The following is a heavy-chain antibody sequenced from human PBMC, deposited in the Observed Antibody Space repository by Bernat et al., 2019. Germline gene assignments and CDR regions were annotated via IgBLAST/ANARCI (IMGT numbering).Heavy chain of an antibody. D-gene: IGHD5-24*01. V-gene: IGHV3-23*01. Sequence: EVQLLESGGGLVQPGGSLRLACAAPGFTFSSYALSWVRQAPGKGLEWVSGISGSGGSTYYADSVKGRFTLSRDNSKNTLYVQMNSLRAEDTAVYYCAKDRGGYNPYYFDYWGQGTLVTVSS. CDR2: ISGSGGST. CDR3: AKDRGGYNPYYFDY. J-gene: IGHJ4*02. CDR1: GFTFSSYA.